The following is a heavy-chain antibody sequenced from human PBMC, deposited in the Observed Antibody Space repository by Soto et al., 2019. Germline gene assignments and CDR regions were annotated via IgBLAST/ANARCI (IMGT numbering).Heavy chain of an antibody. D-gene: IGHD3-10*01. V-gene: IGHV3-21*01. J-gene: IGHJ4*02. CDR3: GGAVINLVRGVIMGLDY. CDR1: GFTFSSYT. Sequence: EVQLVESGGGLVKPGGSLRLSCAASGFTFSSYTMNWVRQAPGKGLEWVSSIHSSSSYIYYADSVKGRFTISRDNAQNLLDLEMNSLRGEGPAFYFFGGAVINLVRGVIMGLDYWGRGTLVTVSS. CDR2: IHSSSSYI.